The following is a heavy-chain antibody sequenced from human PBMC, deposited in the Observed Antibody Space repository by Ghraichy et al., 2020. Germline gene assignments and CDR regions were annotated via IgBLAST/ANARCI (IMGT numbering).Heavy chain of an antibody. J-gene: IGHJ4*02. CDR1: GFTFRSHW. CDR2: IKHDGSEK. CDR3: ARDTIGLIAAGGNDY. V-gene: IGHV3-7*01. Sequence: GGSLRLSCVVSGFTFRSHWMSWVRQAPGKGLEWVANIKHDGSEKQYVDSVKGRFTVSRDNAKNSLYLQMDILRAEDTAVYYCARDTIGLIAAGGNDYWGQGTLVTVSS. D-gene: IGHD6-13*01.